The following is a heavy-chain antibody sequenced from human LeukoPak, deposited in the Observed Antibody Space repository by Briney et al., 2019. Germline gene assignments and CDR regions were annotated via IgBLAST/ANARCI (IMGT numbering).Heavy chain of an antibody. Sequence: PGGSLRLSCAASGFTFDDYTMHWVRQAPGTGLEWVSVISWDGGSTYYADSVKGRFTISRDNAKNSLYLQMNSLRAEDTAVYYCARPFAGYDDYWGQGTLVTVSS. V-gene: IGHV3-43*01. CDR1: GFTFDDYT. J-gene: IGHJ4*02. CDR3: ARPFAGYDDY. CDR2: ISWDGGST. D-gene: IGHD1-1*01.